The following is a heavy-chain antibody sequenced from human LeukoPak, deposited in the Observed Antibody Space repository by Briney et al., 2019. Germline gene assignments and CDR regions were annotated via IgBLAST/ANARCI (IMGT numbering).Heavy chain of an antibody. CDR2: ISGSGGNT. CDR1: GFTFSSYA. CDR3: AKDSYSGYDIGLFDY. D-gene: IGHD5-12*01. Sequence: GGSLRLSCAASGFTFSSYAMSRVRQAPGKGLEWVSAISGSGGNTYYADSVKGRFTISRDNSKNTLYLQMNSLRAEDTAVYYCAKDSYSGYDIGLFDYWGQGTLVTVSS. V-gene: IGHV3-23*01. J-gene: IGHJ4*02.